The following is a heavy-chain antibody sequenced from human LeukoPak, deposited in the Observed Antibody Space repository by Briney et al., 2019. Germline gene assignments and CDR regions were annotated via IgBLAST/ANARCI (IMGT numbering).Heavy chain of an antibody. D-gene: IGHD4-11*01. CDR3: ARGGSDYFNYEYLS. V-gene: IGHV3-49*04. CDR1: GFTFGEYA. CDR2: IRSKLYGGAA. Sequence: GGSLRLSCAASGFTFGEYALSWVRQAPGKGLEWIGFIRSKLYGGAAEYAASVKGRFIFSRDDSKSIAYLQMNSLKIADTAVYYCARGGSDYFNYEYLSWGQGTLVIVSS. J-gene: IGHJ5*02.